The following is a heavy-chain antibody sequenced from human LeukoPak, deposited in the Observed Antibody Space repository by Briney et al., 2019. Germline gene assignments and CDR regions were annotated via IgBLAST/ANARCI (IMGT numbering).Heavy chain of an antibody. CDR1: GESSFSSYY. CDR2: INHSGYT. Sequence: SETLSLTCAVYGESSFSSYYWSWIRQTPGGALEWIGEINHSGYTNYNPSLKSRVTLSIDTSKDQFSLRLNSVTAADTAVYYCSRQVVGNDYWGQGTLVTVSS. D-gene: IGHD3-22*01. CDR3: SRQVVGNDY. J-gene: IGHJ4*02. V-gene: IGHV4-34*01.